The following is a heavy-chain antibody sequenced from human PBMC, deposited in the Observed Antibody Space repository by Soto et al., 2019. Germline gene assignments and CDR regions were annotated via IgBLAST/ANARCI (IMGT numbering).Heavy chain of an antibody. CDR2: INAGNGNT. V-gene: IGHV1-3*01. Sequence: ASVKVSCKASGYTFTSYAMHWVRQAPGQRLEWMGWINAGNGNTKYSQKFQGRVTMTWDAPINTAYLELSSLRSEDTAMYYCARVSSIAARRSFDSWGQGTLVTVSS. CDR1: GYTFTSYA. D-gene: IGHD6-6*01. CDR3: ARVSSIAARRSFDS. J-gene: IGHJ4*02.